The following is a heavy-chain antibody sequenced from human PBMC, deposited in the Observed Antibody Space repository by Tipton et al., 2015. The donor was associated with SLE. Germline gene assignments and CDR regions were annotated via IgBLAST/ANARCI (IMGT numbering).Heavy chain of an antibody. J-gene: IGHJ6*03. Sequence: SLRLSCAASGFTFSSHWMYWVRQAPGKGLVWVSRISRDGSNTYYADSVKGRFTISREDSKSTLYLQMNSLTAEDTAVYYCAKARQEYARSYYYMDVWGKGTTVTVSS. CDR2: ISRDGSNT. D-gene: IGHD2-8*01. CDR1: GFTFSSHW. CDR3: AKARQEYARSYYYMDV. V-gene: IGHV3-74*01.